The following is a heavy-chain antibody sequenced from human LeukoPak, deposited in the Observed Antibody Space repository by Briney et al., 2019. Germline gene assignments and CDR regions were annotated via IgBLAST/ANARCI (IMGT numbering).Heavy chain of an antibody. CDR2: IRSKANSYAT. CDR3: TSGGNWYYYYYMDV. D-gene: IGHD4-23*01. CDR1: GFTFSGSA. Sequence: GGSLRLSCAASGFTFSGSAMHWVRQASEKGLESVGRIRSKANSYATAYAASVKGRFTISRDDSKNTAYLQMNSLKTEDTAVYYCTSGGNWYYYYYMDVWGKGTTVTVSS. V-gene: IGHV3-73*01. J-gene: IGHJ6*03.